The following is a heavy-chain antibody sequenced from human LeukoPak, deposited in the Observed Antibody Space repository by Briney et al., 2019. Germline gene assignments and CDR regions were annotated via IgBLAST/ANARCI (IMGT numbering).Heavy chain of an antibody. CDR1: GYRFTNYW. D-gene: IGHD5-18*01. V-gene: IGHV5-51*01. Sequence: GESLQISCKGSGYRFTNYWIGWVRQMPGKGLEWMGIIYPGDSDTRYSPSFQGQVTISADKSISTAYLQWSSLKASDTAMYYCARHYEVGLNTAMVGDYWGQGTLVTVSS. CDR2: IYPGDSDT. CDR3: ARHYEVGLNTAMVGDY. J-gene: IGHJ4*02.